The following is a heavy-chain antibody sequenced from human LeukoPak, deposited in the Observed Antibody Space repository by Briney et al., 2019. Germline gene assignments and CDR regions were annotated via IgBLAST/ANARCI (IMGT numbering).Heavy chain of an antibody. D-gene: IGHD6-13*01. J-gene: IGHJ4*02. CDR3: ARSSSWWNFDY. CDR1: GGSISSSSYY. V-gene: IGHV4-39*01. Sequence: SETLSPTCSVSGGSISSSSYYWGWIRQPPGKGLEWIGSIYYSGSTYYNPSLKSRVTISVDTSKNQFSLKLSSVTAADTAVYYCARSSSWWNFDYWGQGTLVTVSS. CDR2: IYYSGST.